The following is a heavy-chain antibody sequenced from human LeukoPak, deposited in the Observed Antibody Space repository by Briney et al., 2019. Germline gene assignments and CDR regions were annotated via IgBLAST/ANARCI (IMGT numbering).Heavy chain of an antibody. CDR1: GFTFSTYA. CDR3: VKGLYEGETSTGYYLDY. V-gene: IGHV3-64D*06. J-gene: IGHJ4*02. D-gene: IGHD3-16*01. CDR2: INTSGNKT. Sequence: PGGSLRLSCSGSGFTFSTYAIHWVRQAPGKGPEYVSLINTSGNKTYYADSVKGRFTISIDNSKNTLSLQMSSLRDEDTAVYCCVKGLYEGETSTGYYLDYWGEGTLVTVSS.